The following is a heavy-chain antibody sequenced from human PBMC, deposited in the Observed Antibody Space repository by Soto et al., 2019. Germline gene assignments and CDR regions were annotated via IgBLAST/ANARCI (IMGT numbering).Heavy chain of an antibody. Sequence: SETLSLTCTVSGGSISSYYWSWIRQPPGKGLEWIGYIYYSGSTNYNPSLKSRVTISVDTSKNQFSLKLSSVTAADTAVYYCARHYYDSRASAFDIWGQGTMDTGSS. V-gene: IGHV4-59*01. J-gene: IGHJ3*02. CDR1: GGSISSYY. D-gene: IGHD3-22*01. CDR3: ARHYYDSRASAFDI. CDR2: IYYSGST.